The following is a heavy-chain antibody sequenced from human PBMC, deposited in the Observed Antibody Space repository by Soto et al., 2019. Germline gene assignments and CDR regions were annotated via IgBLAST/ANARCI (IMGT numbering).Heavy chain of an antibody. CDR2: ISGSGGST. V-gene: IGHV3-23*01. Sequence: GGPLRLPWTAFGFNFSSLAMSWVRQAPGKGLEWVSAISGSGGSTYYADSVKGRFTISRDNSKNTLYLQMNSLRAEDTAVYYCAKDDLGYSSGWYQYWGQGTLVTVSS. J-gene: IGHJ4*02. CDR3: AKDDLGYSSGWYQY. D-gene: IGHD6-19*01. CDR1: GFNFSSLA.